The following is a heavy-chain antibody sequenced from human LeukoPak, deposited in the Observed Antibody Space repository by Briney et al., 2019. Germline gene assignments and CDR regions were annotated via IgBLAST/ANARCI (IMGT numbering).Heavy chain of an antibody. CDR2: ISGSGVRT. Sequence: GGSLRLSCAASGFTFSAYAMSWVRQAPGKGLEWVSGISGSGVRTYYADSVKGRITISRDNSKNTLYLQMNSLRVEDTAVYYCVKDKYDSSGYYFDYWGQGTLVTVSS. CDR1: GFTFSAYA. V-gene: IGHV3-23*01. D-gene: IGHD3-22*01. CDR3: VKDKYDSSGYYFDY. J-gene: IGHJ4*02.